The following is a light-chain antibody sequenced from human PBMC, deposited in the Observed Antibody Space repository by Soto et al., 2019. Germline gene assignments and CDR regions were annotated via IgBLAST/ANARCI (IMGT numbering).Light chain of an antibody. V-gene: IGKV1-12*01. J-gene: IGKJ5*01. CDR2: VAS. CDR3: QQANSFPLT. CDR1: QGISRW. Sequence: DIQMTQSPSFVSASVGDRVTITCRASQGISRWLAWYQQRPGKAPELLIYVASSFQSGVPSRFRGSGPARAFTLTISSLQPVDFATYYCQQANSFPLTFGQGTRLEIK.